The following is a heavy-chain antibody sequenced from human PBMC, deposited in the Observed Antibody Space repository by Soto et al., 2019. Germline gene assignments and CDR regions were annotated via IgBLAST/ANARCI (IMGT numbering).Heavy chain of an antibody. CDR2: ISSSGSTI. J-gene: IGHJ6*02. Sequence: QVQLVESGGGLVKPGGSLRLSCAASGFTFSDYYMSWIRQAPWKGLEWVSYISSSGSTIYYADSVKGRFTISRDNAKNSRYLQMNSLRAEDTAVYYCARDLLLVPNYYYGMDVWGQGTTVTVSS. D-gene: IGHD6-13*01. CDR3: ARDLLLVPNYYYGMDV. V-gene: IGHV3-11*01. CDR1: GFTFSDYY.